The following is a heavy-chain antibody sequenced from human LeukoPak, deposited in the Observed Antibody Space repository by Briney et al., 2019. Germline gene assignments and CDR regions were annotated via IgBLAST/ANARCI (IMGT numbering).Heavy chain of an antibody. J-gene: IGHJ4*02. V-gene: IGHV3-7*01. CDR2: IKQDGSEK. CDR3: ARDCGDYVFPYYFDY. D-gene: IGHD4-17*01. CDR1: GFTFSSYW. Sequence: RGSLRLSCAASGFTFSSYWMSWVRQAPGKGLEWVANIKQDGSEKYYVDSVKGRFTISRDNAKNSLYLQMNSLRAEDTAVYYCARDCGDYVFPYYFDYWGQGTLVTVSS.